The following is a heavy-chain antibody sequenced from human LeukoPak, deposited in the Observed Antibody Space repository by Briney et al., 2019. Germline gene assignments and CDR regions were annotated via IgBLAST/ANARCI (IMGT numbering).Heavy chain of an antibody. V-gene: IGHV4-59*01. J-gene: IGHJ4*02. CDR1: GGSISSYY. CDR3: ARDGAVAGSAYFDY. D-gene: IGHD6-19*01. CDR2: IYYSGST. Sequence: TSETLSLTCTVSGGSISSYYWSWIRQPPGKGLEWIGYIYYSGSTNYNPSLKSRVTISVDTSKKQFSLKLSSVTAADTAVYYCARDGAVAGSAYFDYWGQGTLVTVSS.